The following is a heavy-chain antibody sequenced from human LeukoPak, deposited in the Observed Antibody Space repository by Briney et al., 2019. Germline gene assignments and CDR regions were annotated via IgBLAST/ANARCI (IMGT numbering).Heavy chain of an antibody. D-gene: IGHD6-19*01. Sequence: PGGPLRPPCSAPGFRFSSNAMPWARQAPGKGLEYVSAISSNGCSTYYADSVKDRFTISRDNSKNTLYLQMSSLGAEDTAVYYCVKVPGSGWIYFDYWGQGTLVTVSS. CDR2: ISSNGCST. J-gene: IGHJ4*02. V-gene: IGHV3-64D*06. CDR3: VKVPGSGWIYFDY. CDR1: GFRFSSNA.